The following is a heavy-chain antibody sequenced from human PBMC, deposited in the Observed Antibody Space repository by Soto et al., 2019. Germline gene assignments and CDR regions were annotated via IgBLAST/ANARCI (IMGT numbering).Heavy chain of an antibody. V-gene: IGHV4-31*03. CDR2: IYYGGRS. CDR3: AKIRNY. CDR1: GDSISNGGYY. D-gene: IGHD3-10*01. J-gene: IGHJ4*02. Sequence: QVQLQESGPGLVKPSQTLSLTCTVSGDSISNGGYYWSWIRLHPGKGLEWIGYIYYGGRSYFNPSLKSRINMSVDTSKNPRSRKLSSVTAADTAIYYCAKIRNYWGQGALVTVSS.